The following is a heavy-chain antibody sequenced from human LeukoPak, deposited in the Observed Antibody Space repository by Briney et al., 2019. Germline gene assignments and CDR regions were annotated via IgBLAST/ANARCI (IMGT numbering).Heavy chain of an antibody. D-gene: IGHD3-22*01. J-gene: IGHJ4*02. Sequence: GGSLRLSCAAPGFIFSSYAMGWVRQAPGKGLVWVSGISTSGGNIYYAESVKGRFTISRDNSKNMLYLQMNSLRAEDTAVYYCAKRYDSSGYYYFDYWGQGTLVTVSS. V-gene: IGHV3-23*01. CDR1: GFIFSSYA. CDR3: AKRYDSSGYYYFDY. CDR2: ISTSGGNI.